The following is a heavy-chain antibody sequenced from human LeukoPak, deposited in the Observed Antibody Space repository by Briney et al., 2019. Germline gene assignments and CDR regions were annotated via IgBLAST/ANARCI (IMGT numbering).Heavy chain of an antibody. CDR2: IYTSGST. V-gene: IGHV4-61*02. CDR1: GGSISSGTYY. Sequence: SQTLSLTCTVSGGSISSGTYYWSWIRQPAGKGLEWIGRIYTSGSTNYNPSLKSRVTISVDTSKNQFSLKLSSVTAADTAVYYCARGPGWLVHRYFDYWGQGTLVTVPS. J-gene: IGHJ4*02. D-gene: IGHD6-19*01. CDR3: ARGPGWLVHRYFDY.